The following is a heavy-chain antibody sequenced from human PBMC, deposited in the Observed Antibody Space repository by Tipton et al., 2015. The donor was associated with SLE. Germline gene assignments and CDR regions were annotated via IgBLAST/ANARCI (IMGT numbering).Heavy chain of an antibody. CDR3: ASGGYGGNPDY. CDR1: GFTFSSYW. Sequence: GSLRLSCAASGFTFSSYWMSWVRQAPGKGLEGGANIKQDGSEKYYVDSVKGRFTISRDNAKNSLYLQMNSLRAEDTAVYYCASGGYGGNPDYWGQGTLVTVSS. D-gene: IGHD4-23*01. V-gene: IGHV3-7*01. J-gene: IGHJ4*02. CDR2: IKQDGSEK.